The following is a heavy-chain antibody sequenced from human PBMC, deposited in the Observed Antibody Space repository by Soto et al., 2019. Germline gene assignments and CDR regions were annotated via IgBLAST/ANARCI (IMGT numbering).Heavy chain of an antibody. CDR2: MNPNSGNT. CDR1: GYTFTNYA. J-gene: IGHJ6*02. Sequence: QVQLVQSGTEVKKPGASVKVSCKASGYTFTNYAINWVRQATGQGLEWMGWMNPNSGNTGYAHKFQGRVTITRNTFISTADMEVLSLTSEDMSLYYCARSAGVRSEFPAVLGQGTTVTVSS. D-gene: IGHD1-26*01. CDR3: ARSAGVRSEFPAV. V-gene: IGHV1-8*01.